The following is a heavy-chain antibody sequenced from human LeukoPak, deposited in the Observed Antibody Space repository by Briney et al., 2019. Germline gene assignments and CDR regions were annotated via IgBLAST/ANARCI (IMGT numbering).Heavy chain of an antibody. Sequence: PGGSLRLSCAASGFTFSSFNMHWVRQAPGKGLEWVAIISYDGSNKYYADSVKGRVTISRDNSKNTLYLQMNSLGAEDTAVYYCAKNKLLQLEYYFDFWGQGTLVTVSS. CDR1: GFTFSSFN. D-gene: IGHD1-1*01. V-gene: IGHV3-30*18. CDR2: ISYDGSNK. J-gene: IGHJ4*02. CDR3: AKNKLLQLEYYFDF.